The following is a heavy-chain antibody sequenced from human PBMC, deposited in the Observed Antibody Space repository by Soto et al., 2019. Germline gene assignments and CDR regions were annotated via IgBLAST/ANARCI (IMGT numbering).Heavy chain of an antibody. J-gene: IGHJ4*02. V-gene: IGHV3-23*01. CDR3: ARKSDYCGGSCPYYYDY. D-gene: IGHD2-15*01. CDR1: GFTFSSYG. CDR2: ISGTGGST. Sequence: GGSLRLSCAASGFTFSSYGMSWVRQAPGKGLEWVSGISGTGGSTYYADSVKGRFTISRDNSKNTLFLQMDSLRAEDTAVYYCARKSDYCGGSCPYYYDYRGQGTLVTVSS.